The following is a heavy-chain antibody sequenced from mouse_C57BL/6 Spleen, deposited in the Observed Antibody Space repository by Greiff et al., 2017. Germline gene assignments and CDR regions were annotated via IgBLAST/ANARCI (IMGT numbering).Heavy chain of an antibody. J-gene: IGHJ3*01. CDR3: ARWGDYGGFAY. V-gene: IGHV1-54*01. Sequence: QVQLKESGAELVRPGTSVKVSCKASGYAFTNYLIEWVKQRPGQGLEWIGVINPGSGGTNYNEKFKGKATLTADKSSSTAYMQLSSLASEDSAVYFSARWGDYGGFAYWGQGTLVTVAA. D-gene: IGHD2-4*01. CDR2: INPGSGGT. CDR1: GYAFTNYL.